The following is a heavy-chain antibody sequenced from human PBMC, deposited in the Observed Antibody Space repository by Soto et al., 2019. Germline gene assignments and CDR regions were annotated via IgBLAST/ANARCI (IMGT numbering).Heavy chain of an antibody. D-gene: IGHD6-13*01. CDR2: IVPIFSTT. CDR3: ARDAAAAGTFREGAFDI. CDR1: GDTFSNYA. J-gene: IGHJ3*02. V-gene: IGHV1-69*12. Sequence: QVQLVQSGAEVKKPGSSVKVACKVSGDTFSNYAINWVRQAPGQGLEWMGAIVPIFSTTNYAQKFQGRVTITADESTITTYMELSSLSSDDTATYYCARDAAAAGTFREGAFDIWGQGTMVTVSS.